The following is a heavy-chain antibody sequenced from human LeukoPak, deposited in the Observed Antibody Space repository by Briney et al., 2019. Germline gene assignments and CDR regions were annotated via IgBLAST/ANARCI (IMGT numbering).Heavy chain of an antibody. CDR3: ARGPALYCTSSSCLDGVD. CDR2: ISSGGSYI. J-gene: IGHJ4*02. CDR1: GFTFSDYA. D-gene: IGHD2-2*01. V-gene: IGHV3-21*01. Sequence: GGSLRLSCAASGFTFSDYAMNWVRQAPGKGLEWVSSISSGGSYISYADSVKGRFTVSRDNAKDSLFLQMRSLRDEGTAVYYCARGPALYCTSSSCLDGVDWGQGTLVSVSS.